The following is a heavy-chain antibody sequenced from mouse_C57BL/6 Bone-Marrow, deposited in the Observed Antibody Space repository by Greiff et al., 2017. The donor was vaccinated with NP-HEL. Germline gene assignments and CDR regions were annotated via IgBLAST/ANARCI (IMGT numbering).Heavy chain of an antibody. CDR3: ARDSGYAFDY. CDR2: INPSNGGT. V-gene: IGHV1-53*01. D-gene: IGHD3-2*02. Sequence: VQLQQPGTELVKPGASVKLPCKASGYTFTSNWMHWVRQRPGQGLEWIGNINPSNGGTNYIEKFKSKATLTVDKSSSTAYMQLSSLTSEDSAVYYCARDSGYAFDYWGQGTTLTVSS. J-gene: IGHJ2*01. CDR1: GYTFTSNW.